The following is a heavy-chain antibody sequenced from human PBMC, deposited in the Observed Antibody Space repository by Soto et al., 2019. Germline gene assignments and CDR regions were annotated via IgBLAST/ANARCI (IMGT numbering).Heavy chain of an antibody. CDR1: GFTLSGRS. J-gene: IGHJ6*04. D-gene: IGHD3-10*01. CDR2: IDNAGTDS. V-gene: IGHV3-74*01. CDR3: ARGWFSPDV. Sequence: PGGSLRLSCAASGFTLSGRSMHWVRQAPGKGLVWVSGIDNAGTDSTYADSVKGRFTSSRDNAKNMLYLQMNSLRVEDTAVYYCARGWFSPDVWGKGTTVTVSS.